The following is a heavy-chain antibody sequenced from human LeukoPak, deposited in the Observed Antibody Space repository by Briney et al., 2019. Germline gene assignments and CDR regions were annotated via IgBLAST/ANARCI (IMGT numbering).Heavy chain of an antibody. CDR2: LERSGAER. Sequence: GGSLRLSCAVSGFTIGSHFMGWVRHLRGKGRQCVAILERSGAERNYVDSVKGRFIISRDNAQNSLSLQMNSLSADDTAVYYCARLGATSSGKYYFDYWGQGTLVTVSS. J-gene: IGHJ4*02. CDR3: ARLGATSSGKYYFDY. V-gene: IGHV3-7*01. CDR1: GFTIGSHF. D-gene: IGHD6-25*01.